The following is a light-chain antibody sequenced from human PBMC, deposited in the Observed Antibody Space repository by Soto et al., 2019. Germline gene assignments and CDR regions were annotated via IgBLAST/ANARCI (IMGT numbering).Light chain of an antibody. CDR3: QQYDGSPIT. CDR2: SVS. J-gene: IGKJ5*01. CDR1: QSVGRSY. V-gene: IGKV3-20*01. Sequence: DIVLTQSPGTLSLSPGERATLSCRASQSVGRSYIAWYQQKPGQAPRLLISSVSKRATGIPDRFSGGGSGTDFTLTISRVEPEDFALYICQQYDGSPITFGQGTRLEIK.